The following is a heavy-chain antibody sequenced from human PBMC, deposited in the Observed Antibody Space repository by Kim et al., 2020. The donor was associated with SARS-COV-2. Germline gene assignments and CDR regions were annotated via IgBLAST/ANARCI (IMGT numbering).Heavy chain of an antibody. J-gene: IGHJ4*02. D-gene: IGHD6-19*01. Sequence: SETLSLTCAVSGGSFSGYYWSWLRQPPGKGLEWIGEISHSGSTSYNPFLKSRVTVSVDTSKNQFSLKLSSVTAADTAVYYCARGKGVSGTVFENWGQGTLVTVSS. CDR3: ARGKGVSGTVFEN. CDR1: GGSFSGYY. V-gene: IGHV4-34*01. CDR2: ISHSGST.